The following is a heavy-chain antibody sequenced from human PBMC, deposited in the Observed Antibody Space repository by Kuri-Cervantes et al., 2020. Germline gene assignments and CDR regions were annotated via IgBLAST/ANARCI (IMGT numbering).Heavy chain of an antibody. D-gene: IGHD6-13*01. V-gene: IGHV3-74*01. CDR2: IKGDGSDI. CDR3: ARVRLVRAPFDI. Sequence: GGSLRLSCAASAFTFSRYWMHWVRQAPGKGLVWVSRIKGDGSDIVYADSVRGRFTISRDNSKNTVSLQMNSLRAEDTALYYCARVRLVRAPFDIWGQGTMVTVSS. CDR1: AFTFSRYW. J-gene: IGHJ3*02.